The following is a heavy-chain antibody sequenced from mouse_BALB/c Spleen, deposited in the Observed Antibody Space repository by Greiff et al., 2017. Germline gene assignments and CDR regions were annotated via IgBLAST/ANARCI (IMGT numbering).Heavy chain of an antibody. CDR3: ARHGYRYDGPDAMDY. J-gene: IGHJ4*01. CDR2: INSNGGST. V-gene: IGHV5-6-2*01. D-gene: IGHD2-14*01. CDR1: GFTFSSYY. Sequence: EVHLVESGGGLVKLGGSLKLSCAASGFTFSSYYMSWVRQTPEKRLELVAAINSNGGSTYYPDTVKGRFTISRDNAKNTLYLQMSSLKSEDTALYYCARHGYRYDGPDAMDYWGQGTSVTVSS.